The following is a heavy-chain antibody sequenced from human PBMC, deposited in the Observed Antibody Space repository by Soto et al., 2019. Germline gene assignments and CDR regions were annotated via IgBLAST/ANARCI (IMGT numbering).Heavy chain of an antibody. D-gene: IGHD1-20*01. V-gene: IGHV3-53*01. J-gene: IGHJ4*02. CDR1: GFIVSHNY. CDR3: ARGITGTTFDY. CDR2: IYSSGAT. Sequence: LRLSCIPSGFIVSHNYMSWVRQAPGTGLEWVSVIYSSGATYYADSVKGRFTISRDDSKNTLYLQMNSLRAEDTAVYYCARGITGTTFDYWGQGTLVTVSS.